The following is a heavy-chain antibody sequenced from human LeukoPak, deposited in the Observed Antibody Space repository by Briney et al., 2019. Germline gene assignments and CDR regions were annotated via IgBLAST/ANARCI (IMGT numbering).Heavy chain of an antibody. J-gene: IGHJ4*02. Sequence: ASVKVSCKASGYTFTSYDINWVRQATGQGLEWMGWMNPNSGNTGYAQKFQGRVTMTRNTSISTAYMELSSLRSEDTAVYYCARGPRIVVVTAIHLDYWGQGTLVTVSS. V-gene: IGHV1-8*01. CDR1: GYTFTSYD. D-gene: IGHD2-21*02. CDR2: MNPNSGNT. CDR3: ARGPRIVVVTAIHLDY.